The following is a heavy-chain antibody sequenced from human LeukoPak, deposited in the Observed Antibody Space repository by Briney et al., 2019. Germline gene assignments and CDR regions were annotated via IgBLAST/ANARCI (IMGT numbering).Heavy chain of an antibody. CDR2: FSTSSSHI. V-gene: IGHV3-21*01. D-gene: IGHD2-2*01. CDR3: ARDGLPAALGNWFDP. J-gene: IGHJ5*02. Sequence: GGSLRLSCAASGFTFSSYSMNWVRQAPGKGLEWVSYFSTSSSHIYYADSVKGRFTISRDNARNSLYLQMNSLRAEDTAVYYCARDGLPAALGNWFDPWGQGTLVTVSS. CDR1: GFTFSSYS.